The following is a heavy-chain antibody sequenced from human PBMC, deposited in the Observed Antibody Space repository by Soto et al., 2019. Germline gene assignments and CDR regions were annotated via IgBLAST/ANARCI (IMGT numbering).Heavy chain of an antibody. Sequence: PGGSLRLSCAASGFTFRTYAMSWVRQAPGKGLEWVLIISGSGGTTYYAEYVKGRFTISRDNSNNTLYLHMNSLRAEDTAVYFCARVGHDYIWGTYRYTTFDPWGQGTLVTVSS. CDR2: ISGSGGTT. CDR3: ARVGHDYIWGTYRYTTFDP. J-gene: IGHJ5*02. CDR1: GFTFRTYA. V-gene: IGHV3-23*01. D-gene: IGHD3-16*02.